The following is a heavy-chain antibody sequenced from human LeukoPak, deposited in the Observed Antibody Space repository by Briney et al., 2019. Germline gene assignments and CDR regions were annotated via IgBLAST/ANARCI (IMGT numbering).Heavy chain of an antibody. CDR3: ASFDSSGWFAY. V-gene: IGHV4-4*08. J-gene: IGHJ4*02. Sequence: SETLSLTCTVSGGSISSYHCTWIRQPPGKGLEWMGCIYSSGSTNYNPSLKSRVTISLDTSKNQFSLKLTSVTAADTAVYYCASFDSSGWFAYWGQGTLVTVSS. D-gene: IGHD6-19*01. CDR1: GGSISSYH. CDR2: IYSSGST.